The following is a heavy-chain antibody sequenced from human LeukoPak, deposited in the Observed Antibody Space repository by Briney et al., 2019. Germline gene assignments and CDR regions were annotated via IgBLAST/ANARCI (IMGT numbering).Heavy chain of an antibody. V-gene: IGHV3-53*05. CDR1: GFTVSSNY. D-gene: IGHD3-9*01. J-gene: IGHJ3*02. CDR3: VKNRKPYYYDILTDYPYVFDI. CDR2: IYSGGST. Sequence: GGSLRLSCAASGFTVSSNYMSWVRQAPGKGLEWVSVIYSGGSTYYADSVKGRFTISRDNSKNTLHLQMDSLRPDDTAVYYCVKNRKPYYYDILTDYPYVFDIWGQGTMVIVSS.